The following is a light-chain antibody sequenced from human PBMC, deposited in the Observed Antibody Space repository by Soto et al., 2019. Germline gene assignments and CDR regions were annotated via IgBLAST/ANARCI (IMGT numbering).Light chain of an antibody. CDR2: DAS. CDR3: QQYNSYSGT. V-gene: IGKV1-5*01. Sequence: DIQMTQSPSTLSASVGDRVTITCRASQSISSWLAWYQQKPGKAPKLLIYDASILESGVPSRFSGSVSGTEFTLTISRLQPDDVATYYCQQYNSYSGTFGQGTKVEIK. J-gene: IGKJ1*01. CDR1: QSISSW.